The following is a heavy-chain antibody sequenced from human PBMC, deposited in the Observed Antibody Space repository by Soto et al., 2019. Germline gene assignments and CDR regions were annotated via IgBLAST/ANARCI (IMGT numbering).Heavy chain of an antibody. J-gene: IGHJ4*02. V-gene: IGHV3-23*01. CDR2: ISGSGGST. CDR1: GFTFSSYA. D-gene: IGHD6-6*01. CDR3: AKESIYSSSSFVDY. Sequence: GGSLRLSCAASGFTFSSYAMSWVRQAPGKGLEWVSAISGSGGSTYYADSVRGRFTISRDNSKNTLYLQMNSLRAEDTAVYYCAKESIYSSSSFVDYWGQGTLVTVSS.